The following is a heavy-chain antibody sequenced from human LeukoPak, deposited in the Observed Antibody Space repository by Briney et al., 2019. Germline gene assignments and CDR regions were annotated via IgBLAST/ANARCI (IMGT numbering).Heavy chain of an antibody. CDR1: GGSISSGSYY. CDR3: ARERISSSWYYDYFDY. V-gene: IGHV4-61*02. D-gene: IGHD6-13*01. CDR2: IYTSGST. J-gene: IGHJ4*02. Sequence: SQTLSLTCTVSGGSISSGSYYWSWIRQPAGKGLEWIGRIYTSGSTNYNPSLKSRVTISVDTSKNQFSLKLSSVTAADTAVYYCARERISSSWYYDYFDYWGQGTLVTVSS.